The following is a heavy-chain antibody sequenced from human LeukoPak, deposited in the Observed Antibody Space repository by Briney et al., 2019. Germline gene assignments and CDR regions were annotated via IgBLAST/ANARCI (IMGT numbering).Heavy chain of an antibody. Sequence: GASVKVSCTASGGTFSSYAISWVRQAPGQGLEWMGGIIPIFGTANYAQKFQGRVTITADESTSTAYMELSSLRSEDTAMYYCARCPSRNDDLRYYYYGMDVWGQGTTVTVSS. V-gene: IGHV1-69*13. D-gene: IGHD1-1*01. CDR2: IIPIFGTA. CDR3: ARCPSRNDDLRYYYYGMDV. J-gene: IGHJ6*02. CDR1: GGTFSSYA.